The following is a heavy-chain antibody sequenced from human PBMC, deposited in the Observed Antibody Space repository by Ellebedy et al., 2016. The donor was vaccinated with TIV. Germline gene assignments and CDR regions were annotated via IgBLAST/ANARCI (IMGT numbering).Heavy chain of an antibody. Sequence: GGSLRLXCAASGFTFSSYWMSWVRQAPGKGLEWVANIKQDGSEKYYVDSVKGRFTISRDNAKNSLYLQMNSLRAEDTAVYYCARDAFSRYSGSLYYFDYWGQGTLVTVSS. J-gene: IGHJ4*02. CDR3: ARDAFSRYSGSLYYFDY. D-gene: IGHD1-26*01. V-gene: IGHV3-7*01. CDR2: IKQDGSEK. CDR1: GFTFSSYW.